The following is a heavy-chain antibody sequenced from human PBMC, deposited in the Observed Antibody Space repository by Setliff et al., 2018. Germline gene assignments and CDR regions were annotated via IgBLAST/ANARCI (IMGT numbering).Heavy chain of an antibody. V-gene: IGHV3-11*04. CDR1: GFTFSDYY. D-gene: IGHD2-2*01. Sequence: GGSLRLSCAASGFTFSDYYMSWIRQAPGKGLEWLSYIVSSGSTTYYSDSVKGRFTISRDNAKNSLYLQMNSLRAGDTAVYYCARVGYCSGPTCYPFDSWGQGNLVTVSS. J-gene: IGHJ4*02. CDR2: IVSSGSTT. CDR3: ARVGYCSGPTCYPFDS.